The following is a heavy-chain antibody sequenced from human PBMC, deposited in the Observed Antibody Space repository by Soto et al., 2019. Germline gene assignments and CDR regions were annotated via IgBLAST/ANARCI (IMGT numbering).Heavy chain of an antibody. D-gene: IGHD3-22*01. CDR1: GFNFSSYE. V-gene: IGHV3-48*03. J-gene: IGHJ5*02. CDR2: ISSSGKRI. CDR3: ARGVYDSNGYSYP. Sequence: GGSLRLSCAASGFNFSSYEMNWVRQAPGKGLEWISYISSSGKRIDYADSVKGRFTISRDNLKNSLYLQMNSLRAEDTAVYYCARGVYDSNGYSYPWGQGTLVTVSS.